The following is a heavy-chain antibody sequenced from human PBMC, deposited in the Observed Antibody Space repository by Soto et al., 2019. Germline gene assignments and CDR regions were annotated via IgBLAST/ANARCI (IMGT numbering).Heavy chain of an antibody. CDR3: ARQDELWSGSSHIDY. J-gene: IGHJ4*02. V-gene: IGHV4-39*01. Sequence: QLQLQESGPGLVKPSETLSLNCTVSGGSISSTTYYWGWLRQPPGKGLDLIGSIYYNGFAYYNPSLKSRVTVSVDTSNNQFSLRLTSVTAADPAVYYCARQDELWSGSSHIDYWGQGTLVTVSS. CDR1: GGSISSTTYY. D-gene: IGHD3-3*01. CDR2: IYYNGFA.